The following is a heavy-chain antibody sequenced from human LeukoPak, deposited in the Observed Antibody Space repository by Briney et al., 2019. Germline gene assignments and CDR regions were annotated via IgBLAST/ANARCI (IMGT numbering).Heavy chain of an antibody. CDR1: GFTFSSYW. V-gene: IGHV3-7*01. D-gene: IGHD6-13*01. Sequence: GGSLRLSCAASGFTFSSYWMSWVRQAPGKGLEWVANIRQDGSEKYYVDSVKGRFTISRDNAKNSLYLQMNSLRAEDTAVYYCAREYSSSWYMGYYYYMDVWGKGTTVTVSS. CDR2: IRQDGSEK. CDR3: AREYSSSWYMGYYYYMDV. J-gene: IGHJ6*03.